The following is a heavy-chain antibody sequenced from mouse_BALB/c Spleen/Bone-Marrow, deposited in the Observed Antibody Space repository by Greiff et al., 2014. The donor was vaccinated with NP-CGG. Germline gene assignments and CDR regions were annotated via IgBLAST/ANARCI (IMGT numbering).Heavy chain of an antibody. CDR1: GFTFTDYE. J-gene: IGHJ2*01. CDR2: IHPGSGGA. CDR3: TREKVGDFDY. Sequence: LQESGAELVRPGASVKLSCKALGFTFTDYEMHWVKQTPVRGLEWIGTIHPGSGGAAYDQKFKGKATLTADKSSSTAYMELSSLTSEDSAVYYCTREKVGDFDYWGQGTTLTVSS. V-gene: IGHV1-15*01.